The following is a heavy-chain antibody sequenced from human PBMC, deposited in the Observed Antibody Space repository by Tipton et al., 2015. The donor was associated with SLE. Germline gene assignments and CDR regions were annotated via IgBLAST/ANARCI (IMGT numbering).Heavy chain of an antibody. J-gene: IGHJ6*03. D-gene: IGHD3-10*01. V-gene: IGHV3-48*03. CDR3: ARDHGTYYYGSGSVDYYYMDV. CDR2: MTRSDTT. Sequence: SLRLSCTASGFTFSSYEMNWARQAPGRGLEWVSHMTRSDTTYYADSVKGRFTISRDNSKNTLYLHMNSLRAEDTAVYYCARDHGTYYYGSGSVDYYYMDVWGKGTTVTVSS. CDR1: GFTFSSYE.